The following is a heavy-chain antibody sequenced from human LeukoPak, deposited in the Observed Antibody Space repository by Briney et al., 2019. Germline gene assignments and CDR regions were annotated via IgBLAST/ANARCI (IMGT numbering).Heavy chain of an antibody. J-gene: IGHJ4*02. V-gene: IGHV1-2*02. CDR1: GYTFTVYY. Sequence: ASVTVSCTASGYTFTVYYMHWVRQAPGQRLEWMGWINPNSGGTNYAQKFQGRVTMTRDTSISTAYMELSRLRSDDTAVYYCARDPGWVQLWLLDYWGQGTLVTVSS. CDR3: ARDPGWVQLWLLDY. CDR2: INPNSGGT. D-gene: IGHD5-18*01.